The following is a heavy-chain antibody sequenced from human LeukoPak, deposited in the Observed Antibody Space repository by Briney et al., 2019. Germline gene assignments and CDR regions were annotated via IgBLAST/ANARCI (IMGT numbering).Heavy chain of an antibody. D-gene: IGHD3-3*01. CDR2: ISGSGGTT. CDR1: GFTFSDYA. V-gene: IGHV3-23*01. J-gene: IGHJ4*02. CDR3: AKEFSSIFWSGPFDY. Sequence: GSLRLSCAASGFTFSDYAMTWVRQAPGKRLEWVSTISGSGGTTYYADSVKGRFTISRDNSKNTVYLQMNSLRAEDTAVYYCAKEFSSIFWSGPFDYWGQGTLVTVSS.